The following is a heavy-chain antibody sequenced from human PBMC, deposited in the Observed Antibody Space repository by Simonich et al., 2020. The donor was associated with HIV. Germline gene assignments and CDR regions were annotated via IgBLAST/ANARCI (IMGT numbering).Heavy chain of an antibody. CDR1: GGSFSGYY. J-gene: IGHJ6*03. CDR2: INHSGST. D-gene: IGHD2-21*02. Sequence: QVQVKQWGAGLLKPSETLSLTCAVYGGSFSGYYWSWIRQPPGKGLEWIGEINHSGSTKYKPSLKSRLTISADTSKNQFSLKLTSVTAADTAVYYCARGIRAGDFYSQYYYYMDVWGKGTTVIVSS. CDR3: ARGIRAGDFYSQYYYYMDV. V-gene: IGHV4-34*01.